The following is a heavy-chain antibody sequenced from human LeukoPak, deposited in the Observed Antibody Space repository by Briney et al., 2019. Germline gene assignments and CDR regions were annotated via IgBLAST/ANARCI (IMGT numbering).Heavy chain of an antibody. CDR3: ARSSYYYGMDV. CDR2: MNPNSGNT. J-gene: IGHJ6*02. V-gene: IGHV1-8*01. Sequence: GASVKLSCKASGYTFTSYDINWRRQATGQGLEWMGWMNPNSGNTGYAQKFQGRVTMTRNNSISTAYMELSSLRSEDTAVYYCARSSYYYGMDVWGQGTTVTVSS. CDR1: GYTFTSYD.